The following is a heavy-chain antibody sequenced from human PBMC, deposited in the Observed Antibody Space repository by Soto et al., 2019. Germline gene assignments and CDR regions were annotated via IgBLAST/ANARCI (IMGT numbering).Heavy chain of an antibody. CDR2: IYHSGST. Sequence: SETLSLTCTVSSGSISSTIYSWSWIRQPPGKGLEWIGYIYHSGSTYYNPSLKSRVTISVDKSTNHFSLKVSSVTAADTAVYFCARSPRSISTGGIDFRGQGILVTVSS. J-gene: IGHJ4*01. CDR3: ARSPRSISTGGIDF. D-gene: IGHD1-1*01. CDR1: SGSISSTIYS. V-gene: IGHV4-30-2*01.